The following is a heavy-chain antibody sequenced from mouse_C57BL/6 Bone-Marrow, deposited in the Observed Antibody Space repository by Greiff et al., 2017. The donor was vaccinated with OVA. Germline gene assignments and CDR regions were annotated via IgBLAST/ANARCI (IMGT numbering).Heavy chain of an antibody. Sequence: VQLQESGAELARPGASVKMSCKASGYTFTSYTMHWVKQRPGQGLEWIGYINPSSGYTKYNQKFKDKATLTADKSSSTAYMQLSSLTSEDSAVYYCARSRLLPFAYWGQGTLVTVSA. CDR2: INPSSGYT. D-gene: IGHD2-3*01. CDR1: GYTFTSYT. V-gene: IGHV1-4*01. J-gene: IGHJ3*01. CDR3: ARSRLLPFAY.